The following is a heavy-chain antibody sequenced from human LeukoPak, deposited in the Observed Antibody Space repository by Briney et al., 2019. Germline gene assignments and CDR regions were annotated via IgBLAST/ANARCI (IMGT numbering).Heavy chain of an antibody. Sequence: ASVKVSCKASGYIFTGYYMHWVRQAPGQGLEWMGWINPNSGGTNSAQKFQGRVTMTRDTSISTAYMELSRLRSDDTAVYYCARVESYYYGSGSSPIIDPWGQGTLVTVSS. CDR3: ARVESYYYGSGSSPIIDP. CDR1: GYIFTGYY. CDR2: INPNSGGT. J-gene: IGHJ5*02. V-gene: IGHV1-2*02. D-gene: IGHD3-10*01.